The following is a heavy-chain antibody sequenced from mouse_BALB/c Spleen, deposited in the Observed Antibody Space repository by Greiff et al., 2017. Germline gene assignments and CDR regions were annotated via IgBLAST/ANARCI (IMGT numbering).Heavy chain of an antibody. D-gene: IGHD1-2*01. CDR1: GYSITSGYY. Sequence: EVKLMESGPGLVKPSQSLSLTCSVTGYSITSGYYWNWIRQFPGNKLEWMGYISYDGSNNYNPSLKNRISITRDTSKNQFFLKLNSVTTEDTATYYCARGRAHYYDFDYWGQGTTLTVSS. V-gene: IGHV3-6*02. CDR3: ARGRAHYYDFDY. J-gene: IGHJ2*01. CDR2: ISYDGSN.